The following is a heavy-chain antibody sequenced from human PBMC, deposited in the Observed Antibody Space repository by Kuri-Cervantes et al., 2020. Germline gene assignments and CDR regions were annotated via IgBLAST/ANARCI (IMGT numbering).Heavy chain of an antibody. D-gene: IGHD6-13*01. CDR2: INHSGST. Sequence: SETLSLTCAVYGGSFSGYYWSWIRQPPGKGLEWIGEINHSGSTNYNPSLKSRVTISVDTSKNQFSLKLSSVTAADTAVYYCARVGPVMQQLVSNWFDPWGQGTLVTVSS. J-gene: IGHJ5*02. CDR1: GGSFSGYY. CDR3: ARVGPVMQQLVSNWFDP. V-gene: IGHV4-34*01.